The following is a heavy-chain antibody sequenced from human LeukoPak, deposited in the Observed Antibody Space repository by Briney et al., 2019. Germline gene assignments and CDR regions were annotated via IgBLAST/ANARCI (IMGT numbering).Heavy chain of an antibody. J-gene: IGHJ6*02. CDR3: AKGFYSADYYYGMDV. D-gene: IGHD2-15*01. V-gene: IGHV3-30*04. CDR2: TSYDGSKR. CDR1: GFTFSSYA. Sequence: PGGSLRLSCSASGFTFSSYAMHWVRQAPGKGLEWVAVTSYDGSKRYYGDSVKGRFTISRDNSKNTLYLQMNSLRPEDTAVYYCAKGFYSADYYYGMDVWGQGTTVIVSS.